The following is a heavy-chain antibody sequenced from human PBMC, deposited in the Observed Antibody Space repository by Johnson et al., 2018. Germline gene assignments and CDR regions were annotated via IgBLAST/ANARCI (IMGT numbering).Heavy chain of an antibody. V-gene: IGHV3-15*07. CDR1: GLSFSHVW. J-gene: IGHJ6*02. CDR3: TTTHPVYAMDV. Sequence: VQLVESGGGLVRPGGSLRLSCAVSGLSFSHVWMNWVRQAPGKGLEWVGRITTKSAGGTPDYAAPVKDRFTTPREDSERTVYLQMNSLKTEDTAVYYCTTTHPVYAMDVWGQGTTVTGS. CDR2: ITTKSAGGTP.